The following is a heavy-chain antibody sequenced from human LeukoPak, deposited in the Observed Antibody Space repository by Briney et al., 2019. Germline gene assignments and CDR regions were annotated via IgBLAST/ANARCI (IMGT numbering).Heavy chain of an antibody. V-gene: IGHV3-30-3*01. J-gene: IGHJ4*02. CDR2: ISYDGSNK. Sequence: PGRSLRLSCAASGFTFSSYAMHWVRQAPGKGLEWVAVISYDGSNKYYADSVKGRFTISRDNSKNTLYLQMNSLRAEDTAVYYCAKEQGGSSGWYSLVRYYFDYWGQGTLVTVSS. D-gene: IGHD6-19*01. CDR3: AKEQGGSSGWYSLVRYYFDY. CDR1: GFTFSSYA.